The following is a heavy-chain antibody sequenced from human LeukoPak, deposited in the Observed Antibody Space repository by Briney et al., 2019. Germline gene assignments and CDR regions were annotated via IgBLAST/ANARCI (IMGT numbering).Heavy chain of an antibody. J-gene: IGHJ5*02. D-gene: IGHD3-10*01. CDR2: ISYDGSNK. CDR3: TRDQNFYGSGRGFDP. V-gene: IGHV3-30-3*01. CDR1: GFTFSSYA. Sequence: AGGSLRLSCAASGFTFSSYAMHWVRQAPGKGLEWVAVISYDGSNKYYADSVKGRFTISRDNSKNTLYLQMNSLRAEDTAIYYCTRDQNFYGSGRGFDPWGQGTLVTVSS.